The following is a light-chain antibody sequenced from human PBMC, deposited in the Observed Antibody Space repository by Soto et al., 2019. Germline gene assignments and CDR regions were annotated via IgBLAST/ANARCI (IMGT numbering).Light chain of an antibody. CDR3: QQYNNY. J-gene: IGKJ2*01. CDR2: GAS. CDR1: QSVSSN. Sequence: EIVMTQSPATLSVSPGERATLSCRASQSVSSNLAWYQQNPGQAPRLLIYGASTRATGIPARFSGSGSGTEFTLTISSLQSEDFAVYYCQQYNNYFGQGTKLEIK. V-gene: IGKV3-15*01.